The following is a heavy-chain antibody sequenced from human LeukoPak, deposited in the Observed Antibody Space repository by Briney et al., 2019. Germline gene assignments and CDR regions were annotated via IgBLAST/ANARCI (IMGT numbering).Heavy chain of an antibody. CDR1: GFTFSSYA. V-gene: IGHV3-23*01. Sequence: PGGSLRLSCAASGFTFSSYAMSWVRQAPGKGLEWVSAIRGSGGSTYYADSVKGRFSISRDNSKNTLYLQMNSLRAEDTAVYYCAKDTNILGVVVVAAAPFDYWGQGTLVTVSS. CDR2: IRGSGGST. D-gene: IGHD2-15*01. J-gene: IGHJ4*02. CDR3: AKDTNILGVVVVAAAPFDY.